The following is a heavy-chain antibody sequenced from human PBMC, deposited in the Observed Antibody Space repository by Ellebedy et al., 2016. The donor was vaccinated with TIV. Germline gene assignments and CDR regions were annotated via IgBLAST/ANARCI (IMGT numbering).Heavy chain of an antibody. CDR3: ARQYGGNSRNYFDY. CDR2: IYYSGST. J-gene: IGHJ4*02. CDR1: GGSISSYY. Sequence: MPSETLSLTCTVSGGSISSYYWSRIRQPPGKGLEWIGYIYYSGSTNYNPSLKSRVTISVDTSKNQFSLKLSSVTAADTAVYYCARQYGGNSRNYFDYWGQGTLVTVSS. D-gene: IGHD4-23*01. V-gene: IGHV4-59*08.